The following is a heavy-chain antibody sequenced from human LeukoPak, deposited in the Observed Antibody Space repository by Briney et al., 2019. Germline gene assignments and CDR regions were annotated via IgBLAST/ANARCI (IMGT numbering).Heavy chain of an antibody. CDR2: IYYSGST. D-gene: IGHD3-22*01. V-gene: IGHV4-59*01. J-gene: IGHJ4*02. Sequence: SETLSLTCTVSGGSISSYYWSWIRQPPGKGLEWIGYIYYSGSTNYNPSLKSRVTISVDTSKNQFSLKLSSVTAADTAVYYCARDNYDSSGNLDYWGQGTLVTVSS. CDR1: GGSISSYY. CDR3: ARDNYDSSGNLDY.